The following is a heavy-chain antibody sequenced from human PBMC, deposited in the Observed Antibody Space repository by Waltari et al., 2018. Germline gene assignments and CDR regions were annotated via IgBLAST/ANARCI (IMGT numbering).Heavy chain of an antibody. D-gene: IGHD6-13*01. CDR1: GFTFSSYA. CDR2: IYSGGST. V-gene: IGHV3-23*03. CDR3: AKDHGIAAAVDAFDI. J-gene: IGHJ3*02. Sequence: EVQLLGSGGGLVQPGGSLRLSCAASGFTFSSYAMSWVHQAPGKGLEWVSVIYSGGSTYYADSVKGRFTISRDNSKNTLYLQMNSLRAEDTAVYYCAKDHGIAAAVDAFDIWGQGTMVTVSS.